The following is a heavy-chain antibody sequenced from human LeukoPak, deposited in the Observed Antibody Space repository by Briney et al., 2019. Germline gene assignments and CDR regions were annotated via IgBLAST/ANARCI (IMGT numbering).Heavy chain of an antibody. J-gene: IGHJ4*02. CDR1: GFTFSSYS. CDR3: ARDVTYYCDSSGYPKEYYFDY. V-gene: IGHV3-21*01. D-gene: IGHD3-22*01. CDR2: ISSSSSYI. Sequence: GGSLRLSCAASGFTFSSYSMNWVRQAPGKGLEWVSSISSSSSYIYYADSVKGRFTISRDNAKNSLYLQMNSLRAEDTAVYYCARDVTYYCDSSGYPKEYYFDYWGQGTLVTVSS.